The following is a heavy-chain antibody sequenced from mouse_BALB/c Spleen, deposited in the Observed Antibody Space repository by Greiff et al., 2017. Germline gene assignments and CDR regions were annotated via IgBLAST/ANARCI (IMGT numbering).Heavy chain of an antibody. CDR1: GFTFSSYA. V-gene: IGHV5-6-5*01. CDR2: ISSGGST. CDR3: ADERMAY. J-gene: IGHJ3*01. Sequence: EVHLVESGGGLVKPGGSLKLSCAASGFTFSSYAMSWVRQTPEKRLEWVASISSGGSTYYPDSVKGRFTISRDNARNILYLQMSSLRSEDTAMYYCADERMAYWGQGTLVTVSA.